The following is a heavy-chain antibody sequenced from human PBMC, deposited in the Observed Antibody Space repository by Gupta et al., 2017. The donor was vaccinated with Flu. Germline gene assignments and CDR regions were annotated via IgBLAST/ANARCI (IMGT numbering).Heavy chain of an antibody. Sequence: QVQLQESGPGLVKPSQPLSLTCTVPGAPINSGGYYWTWIRQHPGKGLEWIGHIYHSGSTKYNPSLKSRVIISEDTSRNQLSLRLSSVTAADTAVYYCAREIRDPFIVVVINDEFEMWGQGTMVTVSS. CDR1: GAPINSGGYY. CDR2: IYHSGST. V-gene: IGHV4-31*03. J-gene: IGHJ3*02. CDR3: AREIRDPFIVVVINDEFEM. D-gene: IGHD3-22*01.